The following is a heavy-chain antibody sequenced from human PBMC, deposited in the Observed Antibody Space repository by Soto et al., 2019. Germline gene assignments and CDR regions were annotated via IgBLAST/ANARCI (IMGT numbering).Heavy chain of an antibody. D-gene: IGHD3-22*01. CDR2: IIPIFGTA. J-gene: IGHJ5*02. V-gene: IGHV1-69*01. CDR3: ARSQDSSCYWNNCCDH. CDR1: GGTFSTYT. Sequence: QVQLVQSGAEVKKPGSSVKVSCKASGGTFSTYTITWVRQAPGQGLEWMGGIIPIFGTANYPQKFQGRVTITADESTSTAYMEMSSLRSEDTAVYYCARSQDSSCYWNNCCDHWGQGTLVTVSS.